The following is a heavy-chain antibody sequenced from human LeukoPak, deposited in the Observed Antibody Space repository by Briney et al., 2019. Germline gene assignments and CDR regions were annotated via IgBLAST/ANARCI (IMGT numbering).Heavy chain of an antibody. CDR3: AREIVKGLLWFGELLP. CDR2: INPNSGGT. CDR1: GYTFTGYY. V-gene: IGHV1-2*02. D-gene: IGHD3-10*01. Sequence: ASVKVSCKASGYTFTGYYMHWVRQAPGQGLEWMGWINPNSGGTNYAQKFQGRVTMTRDTSIGTAYMELSRLRSDDTAVYYCAREIVKGLLWFGELLPWGQGTLVTVSS. J-gene: IGHJ4*02.